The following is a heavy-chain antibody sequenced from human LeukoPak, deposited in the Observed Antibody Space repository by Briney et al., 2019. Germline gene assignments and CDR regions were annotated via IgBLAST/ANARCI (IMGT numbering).Heavy chain of an antibody. D-gene: IGHD1-1*01. CDR3: ARDHLPTTFDY. V-gene: IGHV3-48*03. CDR2: ISSSGNTR. J-gene: IGHJ4*02. Sequence: GGSLRLSCAASGFTFSSYEMNWVRQAPGKGLEWVSYISSSGNTRYYADSVKGRFTISRDNAKNSLYLQMNSLRAEGTAVYYCARDHLPTTFDYWGQGTLVTVSS. CDR1: GFTFSSYE.